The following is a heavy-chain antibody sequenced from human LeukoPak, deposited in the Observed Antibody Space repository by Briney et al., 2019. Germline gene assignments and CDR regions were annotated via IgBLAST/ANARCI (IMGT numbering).Heavy chain of an antibody. J-gene: IGHJ4*02. CDR1: GFSFITYS. D-gene: IGHD6-19*01. V-gene: IGHV3-7*01. CDR3: ARDVPRSGWALDS. CDR2: ISQDGSEK. Sequence: GGSLRLSCVASGFSFITYSFYWVRQAPGKGLEGVANISQDGSEKCYVDSVKGRFIISRDNAKNSLYLQMNSLRAEDTAVYYCARDVPRSGWALDSWGQGTLVTVSS.